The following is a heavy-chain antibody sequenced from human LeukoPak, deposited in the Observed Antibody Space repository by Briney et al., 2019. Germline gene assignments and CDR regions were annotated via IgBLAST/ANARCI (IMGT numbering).Heavy chain of an antibody. D-gene: IGHD3-3*01. V-gene: IGHV1-24*01. CDR2: FDPEDGET. CDR1: GYTLTELS. J-gene: IGHJ6*02. Sequence: ASVKVSCKVSGYTLTELSMHWVRQAPGKGLEWMGGFDPEDGETIYAQKFQGRVTMTTDTSTSTAYMELRSLRSDDTAVYYCARDIRFLEWQSVRYYYYYYGMDVWGQGTTVTVSS. CDR3: ARDIRFLEWQSVRYYYYYYGMDV.